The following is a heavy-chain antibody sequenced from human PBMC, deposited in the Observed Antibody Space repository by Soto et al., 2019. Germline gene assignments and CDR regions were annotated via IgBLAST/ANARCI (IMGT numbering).Heavy chain of an antibody. Sequence: PGESLKISCKGSGYSFTSYWIGWVRQMPGKGLEWMGIIYPGDSDTRYSPSFQGQVTISADKSISTAYLQWSSLKASDTAMYYCARLPGYYDSSAPTDYWGQGTLATVSS. D-gene: IGHD3-22*01. CDR2: IYPGDSDT. V-gene: IGHV5-51*01. CDR1: GYSFTSYW. J-gene: IGHJ4*02. CDR3: ARLPGYYDSSAPTDY.